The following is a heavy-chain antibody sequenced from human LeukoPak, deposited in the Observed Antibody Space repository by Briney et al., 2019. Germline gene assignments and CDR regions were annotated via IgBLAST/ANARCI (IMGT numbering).Heavy chain of an antibody. CDR2: IYYSGST. CDR3: ARGPRTNYDSSGYPQYYFDY. Sequence: PSETLSLTXTASGGSISSYYWSWIRQPPGKGLEWIGYIYYSGSTNYNPSLKSRVTISVDTSKNQFSLKLSSVTAADTAVCYCARGPRTNYDSSGYPQYYFDYWGQGTLVTVSS. J-gene: IGHJ4*02. D-gene: IGHD3-22*01. CDR1: GGSISSYY. V-gene: IGHV4-59*01.